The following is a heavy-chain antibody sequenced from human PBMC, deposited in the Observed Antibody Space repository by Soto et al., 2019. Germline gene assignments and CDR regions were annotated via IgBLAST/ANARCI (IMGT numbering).Heavy chain of an antibody. D-gene: IGHD3-10*01. CDR2: IWYDGSNK. CDR3: AREGIWFGELPRRHAFDI. Sequence: QVQLVESGGGVVQPGRSLRLSCAASGFTFSSYGMHWVRQAPGKGLEWVAVIWYDGSNKYYADSVKGRFTISRDNSKNTLYLQMNSLRAEDTAVYYCAREGIWFGELPRRHAFDIWGQGTMVTVSS. CDR1: GFTFSSYG. V-gene: IGHV3-33*01. J-gene: IGHJ3*02.